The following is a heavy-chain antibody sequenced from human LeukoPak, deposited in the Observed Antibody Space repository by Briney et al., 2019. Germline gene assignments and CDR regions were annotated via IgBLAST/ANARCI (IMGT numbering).Heavy chain of an antibody. J-gene: IGHJ4*02. CDR2: IYYSGST. D-gene: IGHD3-16*02. V-gene: IGHV4-39*01. Sequence: PSETLSPTCTVSGGSISSSSYYWGWIRQPPGKGLEWIGSIYYSGSTYYNPSLKSRVTISVDTSKNQFSLKLSSVTAADTAVYYCARQYYDYVWGSYRRPFDYWGQGTLVTVSS. CDR1: GGSISSSSYY. CDR3: ARQYYDYVWGSYRRPFDY.